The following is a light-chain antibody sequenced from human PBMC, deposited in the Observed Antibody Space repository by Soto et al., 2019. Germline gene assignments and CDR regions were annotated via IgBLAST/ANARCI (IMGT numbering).Light chain of an antibody. J-gene: IGLJ2*01. CDR1: SSDVGGYNS. CDR2: DVS. V-gene: IGLV2-8*01. CDR3: NSYAGSNNLV. Sequence: QSALTQPPSASGSPGQSVTISCTGTSSDVGGYNSVSWYQQHPGKAPKLIIYDVSKRPSGVPDRFSGSKSGNAASLTVSGLQADDEADYYCNSYAGSNNLVFGGGTKLTVL.